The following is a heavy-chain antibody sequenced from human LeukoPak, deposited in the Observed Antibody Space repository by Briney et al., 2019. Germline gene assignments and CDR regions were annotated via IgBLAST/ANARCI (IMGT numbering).Heavy chain of an antibody. D-gene: IGHD5-12*01. CDR2: IYHSGST. J-gene: IGHJ4*02. CDR3: ARDGYSGSDAL. Sequence: GSLRLSCAASGFTVSSNYMSWIRQPPGKGLEWIGYIYHSGSTKYNPSLKSRVTISVDTSQNQFSLKLSSVTAADTAVYYCARDGYSGSDALWGQGTLVTVSS. V-gene: IGHV4-59*02. CDR1: GFTVSSNY.